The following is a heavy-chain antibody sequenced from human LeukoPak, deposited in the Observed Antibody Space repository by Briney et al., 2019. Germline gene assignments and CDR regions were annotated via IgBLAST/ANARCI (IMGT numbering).Heavy chain of an antibody. Sequence: GGSLRLSCTASGFSFSRHWMNWARQPPGQGLDWISRIIPTGSTTSYAHSFKGRVTVTGDNAKSTLYMKMNSLRAEDTAVYYCAQWGPYDSLTGRINWGQGTLVTVSS. CDR1: GFSFSRHW. V-gene: IGHV3-74*01. J-gene: IGHJ4*02. CDR2: IIPTGSTT. CDR3: AQWGPYDSLTGRIN. D-gene: IGHD3-9*01.